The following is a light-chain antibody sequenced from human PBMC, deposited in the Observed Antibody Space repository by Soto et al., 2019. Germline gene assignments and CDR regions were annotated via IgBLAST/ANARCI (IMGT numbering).Light chain of an antibody. Sequence: QSALTQPASVSGSPGQSTTISCTGTSSDVGSYNLVPWYQQHPGKAPKLMIYEVSKRPSGVSNRFSGSKSGNTASLTISGLQAEDEADYYCCSYAGSSTYVFGTGTKLTVL. CDR1: SSDVGSYNL. CDR2: EVS. CDR3: CSYAGSSTYV. J-gene: IGLJ1*01. V-gene: IGLV2-23*02.